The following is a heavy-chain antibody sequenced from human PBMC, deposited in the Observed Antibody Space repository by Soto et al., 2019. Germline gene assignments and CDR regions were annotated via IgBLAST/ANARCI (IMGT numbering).Heavy chain of an antibody. CDR1: VFSLSTTGVG. Sequence: PGPTLPAPPLTLPPHRTFSVFSLSTTGVGVGWMRQPPGKVLECLALIYWNDDKSYSPSLKSRLTITKDTSKNQVVLTMTNMDPVDTATYYCAHLSIAVTFFDYWGQGTLVTVSS. J-gene: IGHJ4*02. D-gene: IGHD6-19*01. V-gene: IGHV2-5*01. CDR3: AHLSIAVTFFDY. CDR2: IYWNDDK.